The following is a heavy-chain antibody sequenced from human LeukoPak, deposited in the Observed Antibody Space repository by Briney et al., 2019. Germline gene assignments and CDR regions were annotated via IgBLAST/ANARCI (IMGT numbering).Heavy chain of an antibody. D-gene: IGHD3-10*01. CDR1: GFTFSSYW. CDR2: IKQDGSEK. V-gene: IGHV3-7*03. J-gene: IGHJ6*04. Sequence: GGSLRLSCAASGFTFSSYWMSWVRQAPGKGLEWVANIKQDGSEKYYVDPVKGRFTISRDNAKNSLYLRMNSLRAEDTAVYYCARVPYYGSGSYYNAPDYYYYGMDVWGKGTTVTVSS. CDR3: ARVPYYGSGSYYNAPDYYYYGMDV.